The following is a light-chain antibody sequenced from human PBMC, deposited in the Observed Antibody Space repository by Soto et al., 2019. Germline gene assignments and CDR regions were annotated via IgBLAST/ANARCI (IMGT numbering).Light chain of an antibody. J-gene: IGLJ1*01. CDR2: EVN. CDR3: SSYSISTAYL. CDR1: SSDVGGYDY. Sequence: QSALTQPASVSGSPGQSITISCTGTSSDVGGYDYVSWYRLHPGKAPKLMVFEVNNRPSGVSYRFSGSKSGNTASLTISGLQAEDEADYFCSSYSISTAYLFGTGTKLTVL. V-gene: IGLV2-14*01.